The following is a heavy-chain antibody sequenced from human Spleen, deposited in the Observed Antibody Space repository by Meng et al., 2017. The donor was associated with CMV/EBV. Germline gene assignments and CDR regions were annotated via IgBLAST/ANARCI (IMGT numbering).Heavy chain of an antibody. J-gene: IGHJ4*02. CDR3: ARHSHGVVPAASFFDD. V-gene: IGHV3-30*04. CDR1: GFTFSAYT. D-gene: IGHD2-2*01. CDR2: RLFDGSHT. Sequence: GESLKISCAASGFTFSAYTLHWVRQAPGKGLEWVALRLFDGSHTYYADSVKVRFTISRDNSKNTLYLQMNSLRAEDTAVYFCARHSHGVVPAASFFDDWGQGILVTVSS.